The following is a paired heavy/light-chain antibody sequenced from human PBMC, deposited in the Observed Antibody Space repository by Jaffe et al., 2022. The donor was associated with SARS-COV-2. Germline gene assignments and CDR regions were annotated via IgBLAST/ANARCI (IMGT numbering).Heavy chain of an antibody. CDR1: GFTFRTYS. CDR2: VSSSGNTI. V-gene: IGHV3-48*02. J-gene: IGHJ4*02. Sequence: EVQLVESGGDLVQPGGSLRLSCAASGFTFRTYSMNWVRQAPGKGLEWVSYVSSSGNTIYYVDSVKGRFTISRDNARNSLYLQMNSLRDEDTAVYYCARHNTHGSTTYFDYWGQGTLVTVSS. CDR3: ARHNTHGSTTYFDY. D-gene: IGHD3-10*01.
Light chain of an antibody. CDR3: QQTYSAPWT. J-gene: IGKJ1*01. V-gene: IGKV1-39*01. Sequence: DIQMTQSPSSLSASVRDRITITCRASQSISSSLNWYQQMPGKAPNLLIYAASNLQTGVPSRFSGSGSGTDFTLTISSLQPEDFATYYCQQTYSAPWTFGQGTKVEIK. CDR1: QSISSS. CDR2: AAS.